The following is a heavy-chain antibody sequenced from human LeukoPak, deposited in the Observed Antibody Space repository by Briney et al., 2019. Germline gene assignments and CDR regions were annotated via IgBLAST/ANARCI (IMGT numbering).Heavy chain of an antibody. CDR1: GGSISSSSYS. V-gene: IGHV4-61*05. J-gene: IGHJ3*02. CDR3: ARGGLENGYHSNDGFDI. CDR2: IYYSGST. D-gene: IGHD3-22*01. Sequence: ASETLSLTCTVSGGSISSSSYSWGWIRQPPGKGLEWIGYIYYSGSTKYNPSLKSRVTMSVETSRNQFSLKLSSVTAADTAVYYCARGGLENGYHSNDGFDIWGQGRMVTVCS.